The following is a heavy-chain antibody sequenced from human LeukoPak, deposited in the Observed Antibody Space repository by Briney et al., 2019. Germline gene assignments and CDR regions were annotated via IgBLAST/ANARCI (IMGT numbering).Heavy chain of an antibody. CDR1: GGSISSSSYY. Sequence: SETLSLTCTVSGGSISSSSYYWGWIRQPPGKGLEWIGSIYYSGSTYYNPSLKSRVTISVDTSENQFSLKLSSVTAADTAVYYCARTYYDFWSGYYPPPYYFDYWGQGTLVTVSS. CDR3: ARTYYDFWSGYYPPPYYFDY. CDR2: IYYSGST. D-gene: IGHD3-3*01. V-gene: IGHV4-39*01. J-gene: IGHJ4*02.